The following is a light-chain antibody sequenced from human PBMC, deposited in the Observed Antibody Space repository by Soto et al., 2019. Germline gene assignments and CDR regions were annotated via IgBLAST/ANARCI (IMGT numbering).Light chain of an antibody. Sequence: AIQMTQSPSSLSASVGDRVTITCRASQGIGSDLGWYQQKPGKAPKLLIYGASTLQSGVPSRFSGTGSGTDFTLTISRLQPEDAATYYGLQEYSDPYTFGQGTKLELK. CDR1: QGIGSD. CDR3: LQEYSDPYT. V-gene: IGKV1-6*01. CDR2: GAS. J-gene: IGKJ2*01.